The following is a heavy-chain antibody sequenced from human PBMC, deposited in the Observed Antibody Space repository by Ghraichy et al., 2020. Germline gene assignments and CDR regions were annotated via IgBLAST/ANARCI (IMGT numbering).Heavy chain of an antibody. CDR1: GGSVSSGSYY. Sequence: SETLSLTCIVSGGSVSSGSYYWSWIRQPPGKGLEWIGYIYDSGSTDYNTSLKSRVTIAADTSKNQFSLKLSSVTAADTAVYYCAGGRIVGVTGYYFDNWGQGTLFIVSS. V-gene: IGHV4-61*01. CDR2: IYDSGST. CDR3: AGGRIVGVTGYYFDN. J-gene: IGHJ4*02. D-gene: IGHD1-26*01.